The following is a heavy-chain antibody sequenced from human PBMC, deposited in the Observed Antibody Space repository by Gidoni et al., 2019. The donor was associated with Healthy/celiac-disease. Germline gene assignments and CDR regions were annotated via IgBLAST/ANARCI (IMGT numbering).Heavy chain of an antibody. D-gene: IGHD1-7*01. Sequence: QVQLVESGGGLVKPGGSLRLSGAASGFTCSDEYMSWIRQAPGKGLALVSSISSSGSTIYYADSVKGRFTISRDNAKNSLYLQMNSLRAEDTAVYYCARPSRGGTTSYYYYYMDVWGKGTTVTVSS. CDR1: GFTCSDEY. CDR2: ISSSGSTI. V-gene: IGHV3-11*01. J-gene: IGHJ6*03. CDR3: ARPSRGGTTSYYYYYMDV.